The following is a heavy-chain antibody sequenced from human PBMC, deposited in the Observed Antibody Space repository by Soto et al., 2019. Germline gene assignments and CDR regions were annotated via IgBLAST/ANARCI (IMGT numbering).Heavy chain of an antibody. Sequence: QVQLQESGPGLVKPSQTLSLTCTVSGGSISSGDYYWSWIRQPPGKGLEWIGYIYYSGSTYYNPSLKSRVTISVDTSKNQFSLKLSSVTAADTAVYYCARGSTYSSGWYQLTSSPLGWFDPWGQGTLVTVSS. CDR1: GGSISSGDYY. CDR2: IYYSGST. CDR3: ARGSTYSSGWYQLTSSPLGWFDP. J-gene: IGHJ5*02. D-gene: IGHD6-19*01. V-gene: IGHV4-30-4*01.